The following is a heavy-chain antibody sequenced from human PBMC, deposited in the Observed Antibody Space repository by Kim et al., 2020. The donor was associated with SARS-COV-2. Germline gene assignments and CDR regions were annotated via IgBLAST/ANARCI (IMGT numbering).Heavy chain of an antibody. Sequence: ASVKVSCKVSGYTLTELSMHWVRQAPGKGLEWMGGFDPEDGETIYAQKFQGRVTMTEDTSTDTAYMELSSLRSEDTAVYYCATHPPYCSSTSFYYYGMDVWGQGTTVTVSS. CDR1: GYTLTELS. D-gene: IGHD2-2*01. V-gene: IGHV1-24*01. CDR2: FDPEDGET. J-gene: IGHJ6*02. CDR3: ATHPPYCSSTSFYYYGMDV.